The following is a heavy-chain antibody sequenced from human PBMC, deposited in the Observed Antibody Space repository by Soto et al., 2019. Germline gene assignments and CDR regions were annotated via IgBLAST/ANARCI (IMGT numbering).Heavy chain of an antibody. D-gene: IGHD6-19*01. J-gene: IGHJ4*02. CDR3: ARSVAVPGAHIDY. V-gene: IGHV4-59*01. Sequence: SETLSLTCSVSGGYISGSYWSWIRQSPGKGLEWLGYVYYTGSTYYSPSLRSRVSISVDTSKNEFSLRLSSVTAADTAVYFCARSVAVPGAHIDYWGQGTQVTVSS. CDR2: VYYTGST. CDR1: GGYISGSY.